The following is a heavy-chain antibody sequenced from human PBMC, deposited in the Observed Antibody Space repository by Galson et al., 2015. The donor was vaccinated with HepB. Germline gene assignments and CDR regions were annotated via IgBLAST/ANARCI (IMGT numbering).Heavy chain of an antibody. Sequence: SVKVSCKASGYTFTNYPIHWVRQAPGQGLEWMAWINADNGNTNFAQKLQGRVTMTTDTSTSTAYMELRSLRSDDTAVYYCATNMVPRKGLDYWGQGTLVTVSS. V-gene: IGHV1-18*01. CDR2: INADNGNT. CDR3: ATNMVPRKGLDY. D-gene: IGHD3-10*01. CDR1: GYTFTNYP. J-gene: IGHJ4*02.